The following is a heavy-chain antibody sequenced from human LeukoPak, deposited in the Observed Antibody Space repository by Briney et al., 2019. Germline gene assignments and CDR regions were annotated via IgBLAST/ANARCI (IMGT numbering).Heavy chain of an antibody. Sequence: SETLSLTCTVSGYSISSGYYWGWVRQPPGKGLEWIGSIYRSGSTYYNPSLKSRVTMSVDTSKNQFSLKLRSVTAADTVVYYCARDDYGDPFDYWGQGTLVIVSS. CDR2: IYRSGST. CDR1: GYSISSGYY. J-gene: IGHJ4*02. CDR3: ARDDYGDPFDY. V-gene: IGHV4-38-2*02. D-gene: IGHD4/OR15-4a*01.